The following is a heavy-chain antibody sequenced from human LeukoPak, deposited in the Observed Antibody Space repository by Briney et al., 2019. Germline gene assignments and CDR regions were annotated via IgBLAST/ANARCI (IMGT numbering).Heavy chain of an antibody. CDR2: IYYSGST. D-gene: IGHD6-19*01. J-gene: IGHJ4*02. CDR1: GVSISSSSYY. Sequence: SETLSLTCTVSGVSISSSSYYWGWIRQPPGKGLEGLVSIYYSGSTYYNPSLKSRVTISVDTSKNQFSLKLSSVTAADTAVYYCARRGIAVAEIDYWGQGTLVTVSS. CDR3: ARRGIAVAEIDY. V-gene: IGHV4-39*01.